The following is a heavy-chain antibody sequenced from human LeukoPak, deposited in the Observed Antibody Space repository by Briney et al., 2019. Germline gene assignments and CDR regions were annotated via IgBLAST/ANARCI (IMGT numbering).Heavy chain of an antibody. Sequence: GGSLRLSCAASGFTFSSYEMNWVRQAPGKGLEWVSYISSSGSTIYYADSVKGRFTISRDNAKNPLYLQMNSLRAEDTAVYYCARQSLYYYDSHWGQGTLVTVSS. CDR2: ISSSGSTI. J-gene: IGHJ4*02. CDR3: ARQSLYYYDSH. D-gene: IGHD3-22*01. V-gene: IGHV3-48*03. CDR1: GFTFSSYE.